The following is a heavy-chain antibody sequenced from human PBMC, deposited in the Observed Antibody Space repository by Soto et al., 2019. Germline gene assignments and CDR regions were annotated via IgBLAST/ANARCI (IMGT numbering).Heavy chain of an antibody. CDR3: VRDHIWSFDF. Sequence: GGSLRLSCAASGFTFSSYTMNWVRQAPGKGLEWVSYISLSGSDMYYAGSVKGRFTISRDNAKNSLSLQMNSLRAEDTAVYYCVRDHIWSFDFWGQGTPVTVSS. V-gene: IGHV3-48*01. D-gene: IGHD3-10*01. CDR1: GFTFSSYT. J-gene: IGHJ4*02. CDR2: ISLSGSDM.